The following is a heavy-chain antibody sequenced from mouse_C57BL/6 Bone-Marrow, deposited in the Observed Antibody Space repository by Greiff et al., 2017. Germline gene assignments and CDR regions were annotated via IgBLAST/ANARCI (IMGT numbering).Heavy chain of an antibody. Sequence: QVQLKQPGAELVKPGASVKLSCKASGYTFTSYWLQWVKQRPGQGLEWIGEIDPSDSYTNYNQKFKGKATLTVDTSSSTADMQLSSLTSEDAAVYYCAKGGAENCFDYWGQGTTLTGSS. CDR3: AKGGAENCFDY. CDR2: IDPSDSYT. J-gene: IGHJ2*01. V-gene: IGHV1-50*01. CDR1: GYTFTSYW.